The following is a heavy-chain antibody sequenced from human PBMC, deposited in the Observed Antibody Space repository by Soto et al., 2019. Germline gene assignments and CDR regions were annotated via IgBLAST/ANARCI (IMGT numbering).Heavy chain of an antibody. D-gene: IGHD2-15*01. J-gene: IGHJ5*02. CDR2: IRIKAYGGTT. V-gene: IGHV3-49*03. Sequence: GGSLRLSCTASGFTFGDYAMSWFRQAPGKGLEWVGFIRIKAYGGTTEYAASVKGRFTISRDDSKSIAYLQMNSLKTEDTAVYYCTRGRVAATNVRWFDPWGQGTLVTVSS. CDR1: GFTFGDYA. CDR3: TRGRVAATNVRWFDP.